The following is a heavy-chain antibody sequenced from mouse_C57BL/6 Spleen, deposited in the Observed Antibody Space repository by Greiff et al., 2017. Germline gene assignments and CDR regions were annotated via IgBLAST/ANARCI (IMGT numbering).Heavy chain of an antibody. CDR3: ARGATGTGFDY. CDR1: GYTFTSYT. CDR2: INPSSGYT. Sequence: VQLQQSGAELARPGASVKMSCKASGYTFTSYTMHWVKQRPGQGLEWIGYINPSSGYTKYNQKFKDKATLTADKSSSTAYMQLSSLTSEDSAVHYCARGATGTGFDYWGQGTTLTVSS. V-gene: IGHV1-4*01. J-gene: IGHJ2*01. D-gene: IGHD4-1*01.